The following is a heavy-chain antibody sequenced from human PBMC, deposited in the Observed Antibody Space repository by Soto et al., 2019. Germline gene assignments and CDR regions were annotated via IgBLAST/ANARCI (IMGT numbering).Heavy chain of an antibody. D-gene: IGHD2-15*01. Sequence: GGSLRLSCAASGFTFSSYSMNWVRQAPGKGLEWVSSISSSSSYIYYADSVKGRFTISRDNAKNSLYLQMNSLRAEDTAVYYCANLLGYCSGGSCYSRWDDDYWGQGTLVTVSS. CDR2: ISSSSSYI. J-gene: IGHJ4*02. CDR3: ANLLGYCSGGSCYSRWDDDY. V-gene: IGHV3-21*01. CDR1: GFTFSSYS.